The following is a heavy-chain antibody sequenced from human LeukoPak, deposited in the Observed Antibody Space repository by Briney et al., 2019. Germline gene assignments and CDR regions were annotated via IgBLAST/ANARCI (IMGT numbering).Heavy chain of an antibody. CDR3: AKGSGSGYSSSDS. V-gene: IGHV3-74*01. CDR1: GFTFSNSW. D-gene: IGHD3-22*01. CDR2: IDREGSST. Sequence: GGSLRLSCVASGFTFSNSWMHWVRQAPGRGLVWVSRIDREGSSTTYADSVKGRFTISRDNSKNTLYLQMNSLRAEDTAVYYCAKGSGSGYSSSDSWGQGTLVTVSS. J-gene: IGHJ5*01.